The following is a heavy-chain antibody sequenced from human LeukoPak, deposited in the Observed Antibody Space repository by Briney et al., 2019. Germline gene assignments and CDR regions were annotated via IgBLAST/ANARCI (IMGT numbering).Heavy chain of an antibody. CDR1: GYTFTGYY. V-gene: IGHV1-2*02. D-gene: IGHD3-22*01. CDR3: ARGVTHYYDSSGYLNWFDP. CDR2: INPNSGGT. J-gene: IGHJ5*02. Sequence: ASVKVSCKASGYTFTGYYMHWVRQAPGQGLEWMGWINPNSGGTNYAQKFQGRVTMTRDTSISTAYMELSRLRSDDTAVYYCARGVTHYYDSSGYLNWFDPWGQGTLVTVSS.